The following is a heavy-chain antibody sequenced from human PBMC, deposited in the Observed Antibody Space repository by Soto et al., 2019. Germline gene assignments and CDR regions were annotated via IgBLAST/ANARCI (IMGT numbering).Heavy chain of an antibody. Sequence: PSQTLSLTCAISGDSVSNNSAAWNWIRQSPSRGLEWLGRTYYRSKWYNDYAVSMKSRIIINPDTSKNQFTLQLNSLTPADTAVYFCARDSQGYLYNGLDVWGQGTTVTVSS. D-gene: IGHD3-16*02. CDR1: GDSVSNNSAA. V-gene: IGHV6-1*01. CDR2: TYYRSKWYN. J-gene: IGHJ6*02. CDR3: ARDSQGYLYNGLDV.